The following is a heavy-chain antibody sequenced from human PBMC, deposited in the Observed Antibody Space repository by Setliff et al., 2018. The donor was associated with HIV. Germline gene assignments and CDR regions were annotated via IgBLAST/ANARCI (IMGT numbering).Heavy chain of an antibody. D-gene: IGHD1-26*01. Sequence: PGGSLRLSCAASGFTFRSHWMSWVRQAPGKGLVWVSRINSDGSSTIYADFVKGRFTISRDNVNNMLYLQMDSLRAEDTGVYFCTREHTPWAGASHHDCWGQGTLVTVSS. CDR1: GFTFRSHW. J-gene: IGHJ4*02. V-gene: IGHV3-74*01. CDR3: TREHTPWAGASHHDC. CDR2: INSDGSST.